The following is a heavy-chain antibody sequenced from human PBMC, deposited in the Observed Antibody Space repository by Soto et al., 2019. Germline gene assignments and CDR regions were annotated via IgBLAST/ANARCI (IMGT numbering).Heavy chain of an antibody. CDR3: ARVRGVTAIGWFDP. CDR2: ISAYNGNT. Sequence: ASVKVSCKASGYTFTSYGISWVRQAPGQGLEWMVCISAYNGNTNYAQKLQGRVTMTTDTSTSTAYMELRSLRSDDTAVYYCARVRGVTAIGWFDPWGQGTLVTVSS. J-gene: IGHJ5*02. V-gene: IGHV1-18*01. D-gene: IGHD2-21*02. CDR1: GYTFTSYG.